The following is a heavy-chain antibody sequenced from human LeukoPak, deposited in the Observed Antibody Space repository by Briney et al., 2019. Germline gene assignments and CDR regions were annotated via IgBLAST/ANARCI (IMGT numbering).Heavy chain of an antibody. V-gene: IGHV3-23*01. Sequence: GGSLRLSCAVSGITLSNYGMSWVRQAPGKGLEWVSTIGGSGDKTFYADSVKGRFTISRGNSKNMLHLQMSSLTGEDTALYYCVRRGDASSGWGDHDYWGQGALVTVSS. CDR2: IGGSGDKT. D-gene: IGHD6-19*01. J-gene: IGHJ4*02. CDR1: GITLSNYG. CDR3: VRRGDASSGWGDHDY.